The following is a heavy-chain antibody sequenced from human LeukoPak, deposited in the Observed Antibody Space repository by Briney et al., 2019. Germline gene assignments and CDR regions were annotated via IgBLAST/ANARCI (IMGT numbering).Heavy chain of an antibody. CDR1: GFTFDDYA. J-gene: IGHJ3*02. CDR2: ISWDSGSI. CDR3: AGDYYDSSGAFDI. Sequence: GGSLRLTCAASGFTFDDYAMHWVRQAPGKGLEWVSGISWDSGSIGYADSVKGRFTISRDNAKNSLCLQMSSLRSEDTAVYYCAGDYYDSSGAFDIWGQGTMVTVSS. V-gene: IGHV3-9*01. D-gene: IGHD3-22*01.